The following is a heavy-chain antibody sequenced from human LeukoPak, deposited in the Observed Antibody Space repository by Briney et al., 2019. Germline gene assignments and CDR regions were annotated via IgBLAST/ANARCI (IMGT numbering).Heavy chain of an antibody. CDR3: ARGADAFDF. V-gene: IGHV1-2*02. CDR1: GYSLCGYY. CDR2: INPRRCVT. J-gene: IGHJ3*01. Sequence: ASVKVSCKSSGYSLCGYYVHGVRPAPGQGLEGVAWINPRRCVTNYIKEYKRRDTMTRDTSTSTAYMEQSRLRSDDSAVYYCARGADAFDFWRQGTMVSVPS.